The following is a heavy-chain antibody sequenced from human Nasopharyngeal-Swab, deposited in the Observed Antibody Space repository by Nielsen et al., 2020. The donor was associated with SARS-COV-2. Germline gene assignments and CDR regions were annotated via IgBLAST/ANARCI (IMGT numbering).Heavy chain of an antibody. J-gene: IGHJ6*02. CDR3: ARLRYGDYPDYYYYGMDV. V-gene: IGHV1-18*01. D-gene: IGHD4-17*01. CDR1: GYTFTSYG. Sequence: ASVKVSCKASGYTFTSYGISWVRQAPGQGLEWMGWISAYNGNTNYAQKLQGRVTMTTDTSTSTAYMELRSPRSDDTAVYYCARLRYGDYPDYYYYGMDVWGQGTTVTVSS. CDR2: ISAYNGNT.